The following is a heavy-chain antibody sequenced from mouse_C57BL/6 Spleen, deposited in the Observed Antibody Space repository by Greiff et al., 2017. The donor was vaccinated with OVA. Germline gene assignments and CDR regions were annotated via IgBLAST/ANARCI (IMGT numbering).Heavy chain of an antibody. CDR3: ARHGGTGAMDY. J-gene: IGHJ4*01. Sequence: VKLQQSGPGLVAPSQSLSITCTVSGFSLTSYGVHWVRQPPGKGLEWLVVIWSDGSTTYNSALKSRLSISKDNSKSQVFLKMNSRQTDDTAMYYCARHGGTGAMDYWGQGTSVTVSS. CDR1: GFSLTSYG. CDR2: IWSDGST. D-gene: IGHD3-3*01. V-gene: IGHV2-6-1*01.